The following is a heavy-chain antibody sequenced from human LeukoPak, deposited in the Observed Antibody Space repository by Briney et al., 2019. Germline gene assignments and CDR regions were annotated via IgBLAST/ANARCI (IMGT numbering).Heavy chain of an antibody. CDR2: INPSGGST. V-gene: IGHV1-46*01. D-gene: IGHD6-6*01. CDR1: GYTFTSYY. CDR3: ARYRSSPPGGFDS. J-gene: IGHJ4*02. Sequence: ASVSDSCKASGYTFTSYYMHWVRQAPGHRLEWMRIINPSGGSTNYAQKFQGRVTMTRDTSTSTVYLELSSLRSEDTAVYYCARYRSSPPGGFDSWGQGTLVTVSS.